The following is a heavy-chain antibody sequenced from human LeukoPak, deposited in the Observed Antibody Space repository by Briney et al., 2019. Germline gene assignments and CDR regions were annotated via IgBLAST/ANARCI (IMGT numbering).Heavy chain of an antibody. Sequence: ASVNVSCMASGDTFTSYAMNWVRQAPGQGREWMGWINTNTGNPRYAQGLTGRCVLSCDTSVSTAYLQIRHLNAEDTAVYYCARDPSRSGLSYLDYWGQGTLVTVSP. J-gene: IGHJ4*02. CDR1: GDTFTSYA. CDR3: ARDPSRSGLSYLDY. V-gene: IGHV7-4-1*01. CDR2: INTNTGNP. D-gene: IGHD6-19*01.